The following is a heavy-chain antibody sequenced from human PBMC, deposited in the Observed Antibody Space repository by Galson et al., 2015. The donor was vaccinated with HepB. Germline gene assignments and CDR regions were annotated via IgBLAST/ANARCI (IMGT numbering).Heavy chain of an antibody. CDR3: ACDYYYDSSDHRVNWFDP. Sequence: DTLSLTCTVSGYSISSGYYWGWIRQPPGKGLEWIGSIYHSGSTYYNPSLKSRVTISVDTSKNQFSLKLSSVTAADTAVYYCACDYYYDSSDHRVNWFDPWCQGTLVTVSS. D-gene: IGHD3-22*01. CDR1: GYSISSGYY. CDR2: IYHSGST. V-gene: IGHV4-38-2*02. J-gene: IGHJ5*02.